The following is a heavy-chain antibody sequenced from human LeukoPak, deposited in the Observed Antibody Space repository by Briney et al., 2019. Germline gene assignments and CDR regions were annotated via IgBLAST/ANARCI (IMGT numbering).Heavy chain of an antibody. CDR3: ARARCSGGSCYPNYYYGMDV. J-gene: IGHJ6*02. Sequence: GASVKVSCKASGYTFTSYAMNWVRQAPGQGLEWMGWINTNTGNPTYAQGFTGRFVFSLDTSVSTAYLQISSLKAEDTAVYYCARARCSGGSCYPNYYYGMDVWGQGTTVTVSS. V-gene: IGHV7-4-1*02. D-gene: IGHD2-15*01. CDR1: GYTFTSYA. CDR2: INTNTGNP.